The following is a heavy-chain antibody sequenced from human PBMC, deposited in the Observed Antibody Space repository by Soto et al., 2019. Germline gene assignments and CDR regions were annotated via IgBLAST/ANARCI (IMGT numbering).Heavy chain of an antibody. CDR2: IYHSGST. CDR3: ARVPHG. D-gene: IGHD2-2*01. J-gene: IGHJ4*02. Sequence: QLQLQESGSGLVKPSQTLSLTCAVSGGSISSGGYSWSWIRQPPGKGLEWIGYIYHSGSTYYNPSLKIRIPISVDRSKNHFSLKMSCVAAADTAVYDCARVPHGWGQGTLVTVCS. V-gene: IGHV4-30-2*01. CDR1: GGSISSGGYS.